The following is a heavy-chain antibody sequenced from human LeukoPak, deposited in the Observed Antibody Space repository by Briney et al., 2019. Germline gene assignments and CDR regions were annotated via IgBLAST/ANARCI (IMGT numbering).Heavy chain of an antibody. V-gene: IGHV1-46*01. Sequence: GASVKVSCKASGYTFTSYYMHWVRQAPEQGLEWMGIINPSGGSTSYAQKFQGRVTITADKSTSTAYMELSSLRSEDTAVYYCARFLGRSSGYYFGDQGSEYFQHWGQGTLVTVSS. CDR1: GYTFTSYY. D-gene: IGHD3-22*01. CDR2: INPSGGST. J-gene: IGHJ1*01. CDR3: ARFLGRSSGYYFGDQGSEYFQH.